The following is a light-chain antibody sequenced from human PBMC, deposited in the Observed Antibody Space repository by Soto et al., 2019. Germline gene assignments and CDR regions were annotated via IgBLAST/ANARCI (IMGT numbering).Light chain of an antibody. Sequence: QSVLTQPASVSGSPGQSITISCPGTSSDVGGYNYVSWYQQHTGKAPKLMIYDVSNRPSGVTNRFSGSKSGNTAPLTISGLQAEDEADYYCSTYTSSSTLLYVFGTGTKVTVL. CDR3: STYTSSSTLLYV. J-gene: IGLJ1*01. V-gene: IGLV2-14*01. CDR2: DVS. CDR1: SSDVGGYNY.